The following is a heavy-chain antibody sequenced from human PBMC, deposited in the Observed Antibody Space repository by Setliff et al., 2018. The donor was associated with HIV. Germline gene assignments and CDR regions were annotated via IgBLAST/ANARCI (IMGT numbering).Heavy chain of an antibody. CDR2: IFYSGST. CDR3: ARVESGILGY. Sequence: SETLSLTCTVSGGSINRSPYYWGWIRQPPGKGLEWIASIFYSGSTYHNPSLKSRVTISVDTANNQFSLKVNSMTAADPAIYYCARVESGILGYWGRGTLVTVSS. D-gene: IGHD1-26*01. J-gene: IGHJ4*02. CDR1: GGSINRSPYY. V-gene: IGHV4-39*07.